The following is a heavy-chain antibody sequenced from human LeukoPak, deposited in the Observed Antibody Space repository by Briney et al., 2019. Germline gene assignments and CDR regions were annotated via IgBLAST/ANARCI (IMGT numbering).Heavy chain of an antibody. D-gene: IGHD3-3*01. J-gene: IGHJ5*02. V-gene: IGHV1-2*06. CDR1: GYTFTGYY. CDR3: ARDYDFWSGYWGGGPNWFDP. CDR2: INPNSGGT. Sequence: ASVKVSCKASGYTFTGYYMHWVRQAPGQGLEGMGRINPNSGGTNYAQKFQGRVTMTRDTSISTAYMELSRLRSDDTAVYYCARDYDFWSGYWGGGPNWFDPWGQGTLVTVSS.